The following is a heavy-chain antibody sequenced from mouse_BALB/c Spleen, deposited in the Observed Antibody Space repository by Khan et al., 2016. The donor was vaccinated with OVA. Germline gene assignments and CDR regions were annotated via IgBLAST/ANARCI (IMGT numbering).Heavy chain of an antibody. CDR2: INPYNDGA. Sequence: EVQLQESGPELVKPGASVKISCQASGYSFTNYIIHWVKQNPGQGLEWIGYINPYNDGAKYNEKFKGKATLTSDKSSSTAYMELSGLTSEDSAVYYCARDDGRSFWFAYWGQGTLVTVSA. CDR3: ARDDGRSFWFAY. V-gene: IGHV1S136*01. CDR1: GYSFTNYI. J-gene: IGHJ3*01. D-gene: IGHD1-1*01.